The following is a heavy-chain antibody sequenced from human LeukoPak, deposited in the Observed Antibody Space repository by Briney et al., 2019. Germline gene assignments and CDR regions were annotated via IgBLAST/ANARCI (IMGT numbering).Heavy chain of an antibody. V-gene: IGHV3-23*01. J-gene: IGHJ6*03. Sequence: GGSLRLSCAASGFTFSSYAMSWVRQAPGKGLEWVSAIGGSGGSTYYADSVKGRFTISRDSSKNTLYLQMNSLRAEDTAVYYCAKSEEGSWNGFYYYYYYYMDVWGKGTTVTISS. D-gene: IGHD1-1*01. CDR2: IGGSGGST. CDR3: AKSEEGSWNGFYYYYYYYMDV. CDR1: GFTFSSYA.